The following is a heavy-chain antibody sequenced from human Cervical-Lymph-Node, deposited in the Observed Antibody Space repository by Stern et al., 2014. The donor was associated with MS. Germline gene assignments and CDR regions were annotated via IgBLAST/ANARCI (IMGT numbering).Heavy chain of an antibody. CDR1: GGSISTFY. CDR3: GRRDYYDSSGYYDDAFDI. J-gene: IGHJ3*02. V-gene: IGHV4-59*01. D-gene: IGHD3-22*01. Sequence: QLQLQESGPGLVKPSETLSLTCTVSGGSISTFYWNWIRQPPGTGLEWIGQINYKGSTNYNPSLKSRVTISVDTSKTQFSLKLSSVTAADTAVYYCGRRDYYDSSGYYDDAFDIWGQGTMVTVSS. CDR2: INYKGST.